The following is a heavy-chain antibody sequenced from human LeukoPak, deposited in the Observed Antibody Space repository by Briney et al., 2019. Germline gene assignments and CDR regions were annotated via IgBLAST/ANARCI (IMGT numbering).Heavy chain of an antibody. Sequence: ASVKVSCKASGYTFTSYYMHWVRQAPGQGLEWMGIINPSGGSTSYAQKFQGRVTMTRDTSMSTVYMEVTRLRSDDTAVFYCARLGHGEGWFFDLWGRGTLVTVSS. J-gene: IGHJ2*01. CDR1: GYTFTSYY. V-gene: IGHV1-46*01. D-gene: IGHD4-17*01. CDR2: INPSGGST. CDR3: ARLGHGEGWFFDL.